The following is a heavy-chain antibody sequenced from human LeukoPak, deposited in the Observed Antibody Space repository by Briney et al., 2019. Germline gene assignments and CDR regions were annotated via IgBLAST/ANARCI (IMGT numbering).Heavy chain of an antibody. CDR2: INPSGGNT. CDR3: SRAPAQCYDLLPTYNDD. CDR1: AYTFISYY. Sequence: ASVKVSCKAAAYTFISYYNHWVRQAQAQGLEWMGIINPSGGNTDYAQKSQDRVTITTDTSTSNVYMLQRNLRSAATPVFYCSRAPAQCYDLLPTYNDDWSQGSLATV. D-gene: IGHD3-9*01. V-gene: IGHV1-46*01. J-gene: IGHJ4*02.